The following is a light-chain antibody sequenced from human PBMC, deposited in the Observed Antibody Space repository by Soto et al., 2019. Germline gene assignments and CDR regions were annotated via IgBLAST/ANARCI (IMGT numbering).Light chain of an antibody. CDR2: AAS. J-gene: IGKJ1*01. Sequence: QMSQSPTFLSSSVGAGVTICCRASQNIRNDLGWYQQRVGRAPRLLIYAASSLDDGVPSRFSGSGSGTDFTLTISSLQPEDSATYYCLYDFKFPRTFAQGTKVDIK. CDR1: QNIRND. CDR3: LYDFKFPRT. V-gene: IGKV1-6*01.